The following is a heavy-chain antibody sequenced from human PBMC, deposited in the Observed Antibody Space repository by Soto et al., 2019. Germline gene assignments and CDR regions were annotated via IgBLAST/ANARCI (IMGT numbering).Heavy chain of an antibody. Sequence: KTSETLSLTCTVSGGSISSEDHYWSWIRQPPGRGLEWVGYVYYTGSTFYNPSLKSRLNLSVDTSQSQFALKLSSVTDADTAVYYCAREGFWSGRVDSWSRGTLVTVSS. V-gene: IGHV4-30-4*08. D-gene: IGHD3-3*01. J-gene: IGHJ4*02. CDR1: GGSISSEDHY. CDR3: AREGFWSGRVDS. CDR2: VYYTGST.